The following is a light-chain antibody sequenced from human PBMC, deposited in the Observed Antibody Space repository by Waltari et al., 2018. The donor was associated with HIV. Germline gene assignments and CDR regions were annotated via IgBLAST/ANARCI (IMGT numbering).Light chain of an antibody. CDR2: WAS. J-gene: IGKJ4*01. CDR1: RTVLYNRNY. Sequence: DIVMTQSPDSLAVSLGARATVTCTSSRTVLYNRNYLAWYQQKPGQAPKVLIYWASTRAFGVPDRFSGSGSGTDFSLTSSRVQADDVAIYYCQQYYTLRSTFGGGTKIEI. V-gene: IGKV4-1*01. CDR3: QQYYTLRST.